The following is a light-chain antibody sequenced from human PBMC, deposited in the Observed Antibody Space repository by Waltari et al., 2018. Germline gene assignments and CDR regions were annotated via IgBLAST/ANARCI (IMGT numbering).Light chain of an antibody. J-gene: IGLJ3*02. Sequence: QSALTQPAAVSGSPGPSVTIPCTGASSDIGRYEIVSWYQQHPGNAPKPVISDVSKRPSGVSDRFSGSKSGDTASLTISGLQFEDEADYYCCSYAGNYVWVFGGGTRLTVL. CDR3: CSYAGNYVWV. CDR1: SSDIGRYEI. V-gene: IGLV2-23*02. CDR2: DVS.